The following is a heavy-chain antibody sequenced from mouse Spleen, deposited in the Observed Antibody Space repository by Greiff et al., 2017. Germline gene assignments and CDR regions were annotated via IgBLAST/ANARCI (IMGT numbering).Heavy chain of an antibody. D-gene: IGHD1-1*01. Sequence: GGGLVQPKGSLKLSCAASGFSFNTYAMNWVRQAPGKGLEWVARIRSKSNNYATYYADSVKDRFTISRDDSESMLYLQMNNLKTEDTAMYYCVRHPHYYGSSYWYFDVWGAGTTVTVSS. J-gene: IGHJ1*01. CDR3: VRHPHYYGSSYWYFDV. CDR1: GFSFNTYA. V-gene: IGHV10-1*01. CDR2: IRSKSNNYAT.